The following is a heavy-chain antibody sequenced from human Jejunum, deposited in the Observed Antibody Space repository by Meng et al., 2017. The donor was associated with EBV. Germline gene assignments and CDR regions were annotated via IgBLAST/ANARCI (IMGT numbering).Heavy chain of an antibody. CDR1: GYTFNNKD. Sequence: QVSLVQSGTEMKKPGASLKVSCKGSGYTFNNKDINGWRQAPGQGLEWMGWMNSNSAETGYAQKFQGRVTMTRDTSINTAYMELSSLTSEDTALYYCMRGSGAGGRDWFDPWGQGTLVTVSS. CDR3: MRGSGAGGRDWFDP. CDR2: MNSNSAET. J-gene: IGHJ5*02. D-gene: IGHD6-19*01. V-gene: IGHV1-8*01.